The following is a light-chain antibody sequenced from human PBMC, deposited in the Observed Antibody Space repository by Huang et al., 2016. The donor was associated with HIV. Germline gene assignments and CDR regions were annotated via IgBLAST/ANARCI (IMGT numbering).Light chain of an antibody. Sequence: EILLTQSPAILSVSPGEGATLSCRASQSVGSNLAWYQQKPGPAPKFLMYSGSTRATGIPGRFSGSGSETEFTLTISSLQSEDFAVYYCQQYNNWPYTFGPGTKLELK. CDR2: SGS. J-gene: IGKJ2*01. CDR3: QQYNNWPYT. CDR1: QSVGSN. V-gene: IGKV3-15*01.